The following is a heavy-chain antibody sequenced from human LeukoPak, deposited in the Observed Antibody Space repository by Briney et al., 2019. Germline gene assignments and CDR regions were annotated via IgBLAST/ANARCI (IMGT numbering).Heavy chain of an antibody. CDR2: IYYSGST. Sequence: PSETLSLTCTVSGGSISSGGCYWSWIRQHPGKGLEWIGYIYYSGSTYYNPSLKSRVTISVDTPKNQFSLKLSSVTAADTAVYYCARAGTITIFGVVILYFDYWGQGTLVTVSS. V-gene: IGHV4-31*03. CDR3: ARAGTITIFGVVILYFDY. CDR1: GGSISSGGCY. D-gene: IGHD3-3*01. J-gene: IGHJ4*02.